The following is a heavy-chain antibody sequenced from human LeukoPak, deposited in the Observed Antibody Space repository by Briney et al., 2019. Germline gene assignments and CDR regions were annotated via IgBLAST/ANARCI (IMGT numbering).Heavy chain of an antibody. CDR1: GFTFSSYA. CDR3: AKVEEVGATSSDYFDY. CDR2: ISGSGTST. V-gene: IGHV3-23*01. D-gene: IGHD1-26*01. Sequence: GGSLRLSCAASGFTFSSYAMSWVRQAPGKGLEWVSSISGSGTSTYYADSVKGRFTISRDNSKNTLYLQMNSLRAEDTAVYYCAKVEEVGATSSDYFDYWGQGTLVTVSS. J-gene: IGHJ4*02.